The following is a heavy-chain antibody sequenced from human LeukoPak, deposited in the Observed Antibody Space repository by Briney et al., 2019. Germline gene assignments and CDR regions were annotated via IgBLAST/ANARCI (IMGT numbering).Heavy chain of an antibody. D-gene: IGHD5-18*01. J-gene: IGHJ5*02. CDR1: GFTFNSHA. V-gene: IGHV3-30-3*01. Sequence: GGSLRLSCAASGFTFNSHAMHWVRQAPGKGLEWVAVISYDGSNEYYADSVKGRFTISRDNSKNTLYLQMNSLRVEDTAVYYCASARSYGYFSGDFDPWGQGTLVTVSS. CDR3: ASARSYGYFSGDFDP. CDR2: ISYDGSNE.